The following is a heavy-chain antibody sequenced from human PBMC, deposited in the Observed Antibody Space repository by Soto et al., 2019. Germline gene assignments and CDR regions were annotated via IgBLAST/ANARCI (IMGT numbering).Heavy chain of an antibody. V-gene: IGHV3-23*01. CDR1: GFTPTTTP. Sequence: GGSLRLSCAVSGFTPTTTPLSWVRQPPGKGLEWVTTISGTASRTYYVDSVKGRFFISRDNSKNTVTLQMSNLTVDDTAVYYCATSFRYFDNWGQGTRVTVSS. J-gene: IGHJ4*02. CDR3: ATSFRYFDN. D-gene: IGHD3-9*01. CDR2: ISGTASRT.